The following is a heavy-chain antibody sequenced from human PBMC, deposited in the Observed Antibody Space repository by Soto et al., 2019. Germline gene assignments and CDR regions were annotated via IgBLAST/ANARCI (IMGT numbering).Heavy chain of an antibody. CDR2: MNPNSGNT. CDR3: ARDLYYDSSGYWAYYGMAV. J-gene: IGHJ6*02. CDR1: GYTFTSYD. Sequence: ASVKVSCKASGYTFTSYDINWVRQATGQGLEWMGWMNPNSGNTGYAQKFQGRVTMTRNTYISTAYMELSSRRSEDTAVYYCARDLYYDSSGYWAYYGMAVWGQGTTVPVSS. V-gene: IGHV1-8*01. D-gene: IGHD3-22*01.